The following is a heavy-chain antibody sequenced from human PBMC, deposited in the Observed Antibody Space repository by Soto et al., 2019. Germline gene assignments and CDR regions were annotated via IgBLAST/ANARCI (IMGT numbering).Heavy chain of an antibody. V-gene: IGHV3-23*01. CDR1: GFTFSSYA. CDR3: AKGDYGSGSYLYFDY. CDR2: ISGSGGST. D-gene: IGHD3-10*01. J-gene: IGHJ4*02. Sequence: EVQLLESGGGLVQPGGSLRLSCAASGFTFSSYAMSWVRQAPGKGLEWVSAISGSGGSTYYADSVKGRFTISRDNSNITLYLQMNSLRAEDTAVYYWAKGDYGSGSYLYFDYWGQGTLVTVSS.